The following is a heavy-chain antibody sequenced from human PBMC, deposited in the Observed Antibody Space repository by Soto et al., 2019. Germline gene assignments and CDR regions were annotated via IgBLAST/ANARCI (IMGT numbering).Heavy chain of an antibody. CDR2: ISGDSNYI. V-gene: IGHV3-21*01. D-gene: IGHD3-10*02. J-gene: IGHJ3*02. CDR3: AREAHFYGRSDVFDI. Sequence: PVGSLRLSCAASGFTFSTYTMTWVRQAPGRGLEWVSSISGDSNYIYYADSVKGRFTISRDNAKNSLYLQVNSLRADDTAVYYCAREAHFYGRSDVFDIWGQGTTVTVSS. CDR1: GFTFSTYT.